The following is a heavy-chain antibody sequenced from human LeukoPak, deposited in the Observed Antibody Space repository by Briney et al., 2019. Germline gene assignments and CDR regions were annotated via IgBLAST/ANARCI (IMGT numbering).Heavy chain of an antibody. V-gene: IGHV6-1*01. J-gene: IGHJ5*02. CDR3: ARVYCSGGSCSNWFDP. D-gene: IGHD2-15*01. CDR2: TYYRSKWYN. CDR1: GDSVSSNSAA. Sequence: SQTLSLTCAISGDSVSSNSAAWNWIRQSPSRGLEWLGRTYYRSKWYNDYALSVKSRITINPDTSKNQFSLQLNSVTPEDTAVYYCARVYCSGGSCSNWFDPWGQGTLVTVSS.